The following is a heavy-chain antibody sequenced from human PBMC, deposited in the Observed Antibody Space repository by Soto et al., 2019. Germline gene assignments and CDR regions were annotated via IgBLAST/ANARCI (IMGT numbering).Heavy chain of an antibody. Sequence: SETLSLTSAVYGVSFSGYYWSWIRQPPGKGLEWIGEINHSGSTNYNPSLKSRVTISVDTSKNQFSLKLSSVTAADTAVYYCARHNRFLDRKNYYYYGMDVWGQGTTVTVSS. J-gene: IGHJ6*02. V-gene: IGHV4-34*01. D-gene: IGHD3-3*01. CDR1: GVSFSGYY. CDR2: INHSGST. CDR3: ARHNRFLDRKNYYYYGMDV.